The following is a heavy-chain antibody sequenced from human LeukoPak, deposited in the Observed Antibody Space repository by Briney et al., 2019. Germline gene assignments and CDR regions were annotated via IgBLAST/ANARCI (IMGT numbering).Heavy chain of an antibody. V-gene: IGHV3-21*04. D-gene: IGHD6-25*01. J-gene: IGHJ6*02. CDR2: ISSSSYI. CDR1: GFTFSSYS. Sequence: GGSLRLSCAASGFTFSSYSMDWVRQAPGKGLERVSSISSSSYIYYADSVKGRFTISRDNAKNSLYLQMNSLRAEDTAVYYCARDAWDSSGWPYYYYGMDVWGQGTTVTVSS. CDR3: ARDAWDSSGWPYYYYGMDV.